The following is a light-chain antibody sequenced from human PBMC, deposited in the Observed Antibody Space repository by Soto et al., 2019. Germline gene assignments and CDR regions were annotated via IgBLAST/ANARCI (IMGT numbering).Light chain of an antibody. CDR2: DDS. Sequence: SYELTQPPSVSVAPGQTPRITCGGNRIGSKSVHWFQQKPGQAPVLVVHDDSDRPSGIPERFSGSNSGGTATLTISRVEAGDEADYYCQVWDSRDDHRVFGGGTKVTVL. CDR3: QVWDSRDDHRV. CDR1: RIGSKS. J-gene: IGLJ2*01. V-gene: IGLV3-21*02.